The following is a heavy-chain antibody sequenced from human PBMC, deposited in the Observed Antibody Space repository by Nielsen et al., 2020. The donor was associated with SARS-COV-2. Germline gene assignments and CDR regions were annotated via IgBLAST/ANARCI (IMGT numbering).Heavy chain of an antibody. D-gene: IGHD3-3*01. CDR3: ARVLSYTFDI. V-gene: IGHV3-21*01. J-gene: IGHJ3*02. CDR1: GFTFDDYA. Sequence: GESLKISCAASGFTFDDYAMHWVRQALGKGLEWVSSISSSSSYIYYADSVKGRFTISRDNAKNSLYLQMNSLRAEDTAVYYCARVLSYTFDIWGQGTMVTVSS. CDR2: ISSSSSYI.